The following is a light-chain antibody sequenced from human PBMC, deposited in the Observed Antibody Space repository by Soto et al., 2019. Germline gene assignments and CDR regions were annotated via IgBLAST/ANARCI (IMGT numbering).Light chain of an antibody. CDR1: QSVSSY. CDR3: QQRSNWPCT. Sequence: EIVLTQSPATLSLSPGERATLSCRASQSVSSYLAWYQQKPGQAPRLLIYDASNRATGIPARFSGSGSGTDSTLTISSLAPEDVAGYYGQQRSNWPCTFGQGTKLEIK. J-gene: IGKJ2*01. CDR2: DAS. V-gene: IGKV3-11*01.